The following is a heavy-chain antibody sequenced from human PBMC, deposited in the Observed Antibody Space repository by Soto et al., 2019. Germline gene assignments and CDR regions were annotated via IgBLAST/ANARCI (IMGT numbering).Heavy chain of an antibody. CDR1: GGSISSSNW. D-gene: IGHD2-2*01. CDR2: IYHSGST. CDR3: ARVVGGYYYGMDV. V-gene: IGHV4-4*02. J-gene: IGHJ6*02. Sequence: QVQLQESGPGLVKPSGTLSLTCAVSGGSISSSNWWSWVRQPPGKGLEWIGEIYHSGSTNYNPSLKSRVTIPVDKSKNQFSLKLSSVTAADAAVYYCARVVGGYYYGMDVWGQGTTVTVSS.